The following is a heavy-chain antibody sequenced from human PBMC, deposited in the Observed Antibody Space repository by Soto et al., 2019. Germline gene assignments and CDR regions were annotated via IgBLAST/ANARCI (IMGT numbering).Heavy chain of an antibody. Sequence: QLQLQASGPGLVKPSETLSLTCTVSGGSISSSSYYWGWIRQPPGKGLEWIGSLYYSGSTYYNPTLKRRVTIYADTSKNQFSLKLTSVTAADTAVYYCARQVTVRGDTQRYYFDYWGQGTLVTVSS. CDR3: ARQVTVRGDTQRYYFDY. CDR2: LYYSGST. V-gene: IGHV4-39*01. CDR1: GGSISSSSYY. D-gene: IGHD3-10*01. J-gene: IGHJ4*02.